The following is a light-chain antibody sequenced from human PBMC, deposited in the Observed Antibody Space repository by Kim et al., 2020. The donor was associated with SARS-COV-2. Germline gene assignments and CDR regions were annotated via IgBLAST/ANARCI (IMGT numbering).Light chain of an antibody. CDR1: QSVNSY. CDR2: DAS. CDR3: QQRSNWPPTWT. J-gene: IGKJ1*01. Sequence: EIVLTQSPATLSLSPGERATLSCRASQSVNSYLAWYQQKPGQAPRLLIYDASNRATGIPARFSGSGSGTDFTLTISSLEPEDFAVYYCQQRSNWPPTWTFGQVTKVDIK. V-gene: IGKV3-11*01.